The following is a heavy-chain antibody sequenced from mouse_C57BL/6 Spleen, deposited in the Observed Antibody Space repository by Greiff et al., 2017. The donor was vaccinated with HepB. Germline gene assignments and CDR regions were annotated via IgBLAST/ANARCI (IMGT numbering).Heavy chain of an antibody. Sequence: DVKLEESGPGLVQPSQSLSLTCSVTGFSITSCYFWNLLRQFPGNKLEWMGYISYDGSNNYNPSLANRISITLDTSKNQLFLKLNSVTTEDTATYYCARDGGLRGFYYALGCWGQGTSVTVSS. V-gene: IGHV3-6*01. D-gene: IGHD2-4*01. CDR3: ARDGGLRGFYYALGC. CDR2: ISYDGSN. J-gene: IGHJ4*01. CDR1: GFSITSCYF.